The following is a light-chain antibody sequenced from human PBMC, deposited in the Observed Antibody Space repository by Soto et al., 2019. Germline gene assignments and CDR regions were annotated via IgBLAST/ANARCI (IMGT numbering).Light chain of an antibody. Sequence: EIVLTQSPATLSLSPGERATLSCRASQSVGTYLAWYQHKPGQPPRLLIYGASNRATGIPARFSGSGSGTDFTLTISRLEPEDFAVYYCQQRDNWRTFGQGTKLEIK. CDR1: QSVGTY. V-gene: IGKV3-11*01. CDR2: GAS. CDR3: QQRDNWRT. J-gene: IGKJ2*01.